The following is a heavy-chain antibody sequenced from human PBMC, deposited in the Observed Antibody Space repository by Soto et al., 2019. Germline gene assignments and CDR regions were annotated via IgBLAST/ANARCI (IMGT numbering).Heavy chain of an antibody. CDR2: ISWNSGSI. V-gene: IGHV3-9*01. CDR1: GFTFDDYA. Sequence: GGSLRLSCAASGFTFDDYAMHWVRQAPGKGLEWVSGISWNSGSIGYADSVKGRFTISRDNAKNSLYLQMNSLRAEDTALYYCAKDDRGIIAVAGAGKNYFDYWGQGTLVTVSS. D-gene: IGHD6-19*01. CDR3: AKDDRGIIAVAGAGKNYFDY. J-gene: IGHJ4*02.